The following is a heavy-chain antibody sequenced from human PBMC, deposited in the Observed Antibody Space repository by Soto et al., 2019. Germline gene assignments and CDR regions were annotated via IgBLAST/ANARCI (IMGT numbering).Heavy chain of an antibody. CDR1: GFTVSSNY. J-gene: IGHJ6*02. Sequence: GGSLRLSCAASGFTVSSNYMSWVHQAPGKGLEWVSVIYSGGSTYYADSVKGRFTISRDNSKNTLYLQMNSLRAEDTAVYYCARPYSSSDYYYYGMDVWGQGTTVTVSS. D-gene: IGHD6-13*01. CDR2: IYSGGST. V-gene: IGHV3-53*01. CDR3: ARPYSSSDYYYYGMDV.